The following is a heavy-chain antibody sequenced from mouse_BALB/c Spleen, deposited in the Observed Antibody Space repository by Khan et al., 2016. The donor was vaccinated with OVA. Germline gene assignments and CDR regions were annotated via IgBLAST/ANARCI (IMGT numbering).Heavy chain of an antibody. CDR1: GYTFTNYG. Sequence: QIQLVQSGPELKKPGETVKISCKASGYTFTNYGMNWVKQSPGKTLKWMGWINTYTGEPTYADDFTGRFAFSLETSASTAYLQINNIQNEDTATYFGARPPYFSYTLAHWGQGTSVTVSS. CDR2: INTYTGEP. J-gene: IGHJ4*01. CDR3: ARPPYFSYTLAH. V-gene: IGHV9-3-1*01. D-gene: IGHD2-10*01.